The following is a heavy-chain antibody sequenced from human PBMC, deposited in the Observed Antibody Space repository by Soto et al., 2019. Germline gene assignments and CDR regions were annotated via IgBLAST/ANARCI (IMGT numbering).Heavy chain of an antibody. CDR2: ISYDGSNK. D-gene: IGHD6-19*01. CDR1: GFTFSSYG. Sequence: GGSLRLSCAASGFTFSSYGMHWVRQAPGKGLEWVALISYDGSNKYYADSVKGRFTISRDNSKNTLSLQVSSLRPEDTAVYYCAKDRDSSGWFPGYYYGVDVWGQGTTVTVS. CDR3: AKDRDSSGWFPGYYYGVDV. J-gene: IGHJ6*02. V-gene: IGHV3-30*18.